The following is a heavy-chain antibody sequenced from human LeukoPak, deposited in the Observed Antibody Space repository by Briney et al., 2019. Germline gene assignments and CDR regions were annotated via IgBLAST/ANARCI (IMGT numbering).Heavy chain of an antibody. J-gene: IGHJ6*03. CDR3: AKVTSPYYYYMDV. V-gene: IGHV3-30*02. CDR1: GFTFSSYG. CDR2: IRYDGSNK. Sequence: GGSLRLSCAASGFTFSSYGMHWVRQALGKGLEWVAFIRYDGSNKYYADSVKGRFTISRDNSKNTLYLQMNSLRGEETAVYYCAKVTSPYYYYMDVWGKGTTVTVSS.